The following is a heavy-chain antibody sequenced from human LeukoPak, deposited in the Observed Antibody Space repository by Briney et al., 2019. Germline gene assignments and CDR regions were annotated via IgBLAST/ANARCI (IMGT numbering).Heavy chain of an antibody. CDR1: RFTFSTYT. Sequence: GGSLRLSCAASRFTFSTYTMNWVRQAPGKGLEWVSSISSSSSYIYYADSVKGRSTISRDNAKNSLYLQMNSLRAEDTAVYYCARVTEAPYYFDYWGQGTLVTVSS. CDR3: ARVTEAPYYFDY. J-gene: IGHJ4*02. CDR2: ISSSSSYI. V-gene: IGHV3-21*01.